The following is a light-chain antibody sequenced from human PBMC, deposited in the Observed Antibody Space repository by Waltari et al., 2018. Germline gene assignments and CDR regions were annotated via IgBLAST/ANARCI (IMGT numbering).Light chain of an antibody. Sequence: QLVLTQSPSASASLRASVKLTCTLSSVPSRNIVAWPQQKPEKGPRYLVKVNSDGSPTKGDEIPDRFAGSSSGSGRYLTISSLQSEDEADYYCQTGGHGTWVFGGGTKLTVV. V-gene: IGLV4-69*01. CDR3: QTGGHGTWV. J-gene: IGLJ3*02. CDR1: SVPSRNI. CDR2: VNSDGSP.